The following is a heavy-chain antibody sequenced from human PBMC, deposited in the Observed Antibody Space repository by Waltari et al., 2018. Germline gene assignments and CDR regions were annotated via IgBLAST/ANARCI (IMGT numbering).Heavy chain of an antibody. J-gene: IGHJ4*02. D-gene: IGHD5-12*01. CDR3: ARVGGWLRVRPFDY. CDR2: IDHSGST. Sequence: QVQLQESGPGLVKPSGTQSLTCAVSGGSISSINWWSWVRKPPGKGLEWIGEIDHSGSTNYNPSLKSRVTISVDKSKNQFALKLSSVTAADTAVYYCARVGGWLRVRPFDYWGQGTLVTVSS. V-gene: IGHV4-4*02. CDR1: GGSISSINW.